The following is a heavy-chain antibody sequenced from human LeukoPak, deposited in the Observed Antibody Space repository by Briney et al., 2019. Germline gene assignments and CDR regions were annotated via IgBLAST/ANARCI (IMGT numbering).Heavy chain of an antibody. CDR2: INPNSGGT. CDR1: GYTFTGYY. D-gene: IGHD5-18*01. CDR3: ARGQKRVDTAMALGY. V-gene: IGHV1-2*02. Sequence: ASVKVSCKASGYTFTGYYMHWVRQAPGQGLEWMGWINPNSGGTNYAQKFQGRVTMTRDTSISTAYMELSRLRSDDTAVYYCARGQKRVDTAMALGYWGQGTLVTVSS. J-gene: IGHJ4*02.